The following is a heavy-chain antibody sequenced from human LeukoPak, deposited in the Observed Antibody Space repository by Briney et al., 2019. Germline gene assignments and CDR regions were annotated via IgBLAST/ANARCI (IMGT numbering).Heavy chain of an antibody. CDR3: TSDTTGHYRSFGGCAFDI. CDR2: FYFDGST. Sequence: PSETLSLTCMVSGASHTKQLCSWMGQPPGKGLEYIGYFYFDGSTNYTSSVRSRVTILVDTSKNQFTLNLRSVTAADTAKSYCTSDTTGHYRSFGGCAFDIWGQGTMVAVSS. V-gene: IGHV4-59*11. CDR1: GASHTKQL. D-gene: IGHD3-16*01. J-gene: IGHJ3*02.